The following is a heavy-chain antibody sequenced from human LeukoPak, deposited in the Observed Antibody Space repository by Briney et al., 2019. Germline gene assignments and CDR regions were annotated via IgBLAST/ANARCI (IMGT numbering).Heavy chain of an antibody. D-gene: IGHD2-2*01. J-gene: IGHJ4*02. Sequence: SQTLSLTCAISGDSVSTNSAAWNWIRQPPSRGLEWLGRTYYRSKWYNDYAVSVKSRITINPDTSKNHFSLQLNSVTPEDTAVYYCARGGIGYCTSSSCYFDSWGQGTLVTVSS. CDR2: TYYRSKWYN. V-gene: IGHV6-1*01. CDR1: GDSVSTNSAA. CDR3: ARGGIGYCTSSSCYFDS.